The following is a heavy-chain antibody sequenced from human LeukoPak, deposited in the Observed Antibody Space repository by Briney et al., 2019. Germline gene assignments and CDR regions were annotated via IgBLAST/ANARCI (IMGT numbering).Heavy chain of an antibody. Sequence: GGSLRLSCAASGFTFSSHAMNWVRQAPGKGLEWVSYISVSSSSVYYADSVKGRFTISGDSAKNSLYLQMNSLRVEDTAVYYCARDKPGIAAATFDHWGQGTLVTVSS. V-gene: IGHV3-48*04. CDR2: ISVSSSSV. CDR1: GFTFSSHA. CDR3: ARDKPGIAAATFDH. D-gene: IGHD6-13*01. J-gene: IGHJ4*02.